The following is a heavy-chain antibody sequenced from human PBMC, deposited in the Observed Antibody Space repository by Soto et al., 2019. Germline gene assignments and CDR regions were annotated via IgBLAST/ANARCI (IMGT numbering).Heavy chain of an antibody. CDR1: GASISRSSSY. J-gene: IGHJ2*01. D-gene: IGHD3-10*02. CDR2: ISYSGTT. V-gene: IGHV4-39*01. CDR3: ARRVHVPSGYFEL. Sequence: QVQLLESGPGLVKPSETLSLTCNVSGASISRSSSYWGWIRQPPGKGLEWIASISYSGTTYYNPSLKSRVTMSVDLSRNKFSLRLASVTAAYTALYFGARRVHVPSGYFELWGREKPVNVSS.